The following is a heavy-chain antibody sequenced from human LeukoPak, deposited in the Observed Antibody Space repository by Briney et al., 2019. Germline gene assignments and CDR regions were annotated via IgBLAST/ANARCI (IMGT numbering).Heavy chain of an antibody. V-gene: IGHV4-61*08. Sequence: PSETLSLTCTVSGGSISSGGYYWSWIRQPPGKGLEWIGYIYYSGSTNYNPSLKSRVTISVDTSKNQFSLKLNSVTAADTAVYYCARRVPTSRSWFDPWGQGTLVTVSS. CDR2: IYYSGST. CDR3: ARRVPTSRSWFDP. J-gene: IGHJ5*02. CDR1: GGSISSGGYY. D-gene: IGHD2-2*01.